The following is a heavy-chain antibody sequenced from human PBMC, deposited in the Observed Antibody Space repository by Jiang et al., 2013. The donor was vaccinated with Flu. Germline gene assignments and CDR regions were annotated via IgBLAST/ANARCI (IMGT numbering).Heavy chain of an antibody. Sequence: GAEVKKPGASVKVSCKASGYTFTSYGISWVRQAPGQGLEWMGWISAYNVNTNYAQKLQGRVTMTTDTSTRTAYMELRSLRSDDTAVYYCTRDGYGANHDYYGLDLWGQGTTVTVSS. CDR3: TRDGYGANHDYYGLDL. V-gene: IGHV1-18*01. CDR2: ISAYNVNT. D-gene: IGHD4-23*01. J-gene: IGHJ6*02. CDR1: GYTFTSYG.